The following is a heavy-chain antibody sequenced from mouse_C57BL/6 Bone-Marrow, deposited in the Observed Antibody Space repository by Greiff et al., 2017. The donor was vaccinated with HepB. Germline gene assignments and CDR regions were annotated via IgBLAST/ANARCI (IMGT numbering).Heavy chain of an antibody. V-gene: IGHV1-81*01. J-gene: IGHJ1*03. D-gene: IGHD1-1*01. CDR2: IYPRSGNT. Sequence: QVQLQQSGAELARPGASVKLSCKASGYTFTSYGISWVKQRTGQGLEWIGEIYPRSGNTYYNEKFKGKATLTADKSSSPAYMELRSLTSEDSAVYFCARPITTVGGNWYFDVWGTGTTVTVSS. CDR3: ARPITTVGGNWYFDV. CDR1: GYTFTSYG.